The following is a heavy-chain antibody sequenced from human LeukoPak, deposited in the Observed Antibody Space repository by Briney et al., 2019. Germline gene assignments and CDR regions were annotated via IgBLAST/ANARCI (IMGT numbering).Heavy chain of an antibody. J-gene: IGHJ4*02. Sequence: SVKVSCKASGVTFSSYSITWVRQAPGQGLEWMGRIIPILGIASYAQKFQGRVTITADKSTSTAYMELSSLRSEDTAVYYCVREKGGDVCDYWGQGTLVTVSS. CDR3: VREKGGDVCDY. D-gene: IGHD3-16*01. V-gene: IGHV1-69*04. CDR1: GVTFSSYS. CDR2: IIPILGIA.